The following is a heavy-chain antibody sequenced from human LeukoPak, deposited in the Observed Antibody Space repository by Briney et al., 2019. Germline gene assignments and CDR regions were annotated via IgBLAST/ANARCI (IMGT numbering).Heavy chain of an antibody. D-gene: IGHD1-14*01. J-gene: IGHJ4*02. CDR2: MNPNSGNT. V-gene: IGHV1-8*03. CDR1: GYTFTSYD. Sequence: ASVKVSCKASGYTFTSYDINWVRQATGQGLEWMGWMNPNSGNTGYAQKFQGRVTITRNTSISTAYMELSSLRSEDTAAYYCARSRGRRTYYFDYWGQGTLVTVSS. CDR3: ARSRGRRTYYFDY.